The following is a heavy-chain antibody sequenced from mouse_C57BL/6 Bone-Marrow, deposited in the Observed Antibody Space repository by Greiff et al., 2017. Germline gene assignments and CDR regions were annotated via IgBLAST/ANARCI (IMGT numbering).Heavy chain of an antibody. D-gene: IGHD1-1*01. J-gene: IGHJ2*01. CDR1: GYTFTSYW. CDR2: INPSNGGT. V-gene: IGHV1-53*01. CDR3: ARRVYYYGSRWDYFDY. Sequence: VQLQQPGTELVQPGASVKLSCKASGYTFTSYWMHWVKQRPGQGLEWIGNINPSNGGTNYNEKFKSKATLTVDKSSSTAYMQLSSLTSEDSAVYYCARRVYYYGSRWDYFDYWGQGTTLTVS.